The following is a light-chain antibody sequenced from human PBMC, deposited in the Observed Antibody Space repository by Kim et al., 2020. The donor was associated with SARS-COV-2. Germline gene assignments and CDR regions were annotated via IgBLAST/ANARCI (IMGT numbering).Light chain of an antibody. CDR1: NIVTKS. CDR3: QVCDTGSTHVV. J-gene: IGLJ2*01. Sequence: SYELTQPPSVSVAPGKTASITCGGNNIVTKSVHWYQQKPGQAPVLVIYFDSDRPSGIPERFSGSISGNTATLTISRVEAGDEADYYCQVCDTGSTHVVFGGGTQLTVL. CDR2: FDS. V-gene: IGLV3-21*04.